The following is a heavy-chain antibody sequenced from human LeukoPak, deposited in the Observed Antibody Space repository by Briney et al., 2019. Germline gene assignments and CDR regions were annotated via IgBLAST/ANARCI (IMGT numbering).Heavy chain of an antibody. Sequence: PGGSLRLSCAASGFTFSGDSMNWVRQAPGKGLEWVSSISRRSDFIFYADSVKGRFTVSRDNAKSSLYLQMNSLRAEDTAVYYCARGPKGKYYFDYWGQGTLVTVSS. V-gene: IGHV3-21*04. D-gene: IGHD2/OR15-2a*01. CDR1: GFTFSGDS. CDR2: ISRRSDFI. J-gene: IGHJ4*02. CDR3: ARGPKGKYYFDY.